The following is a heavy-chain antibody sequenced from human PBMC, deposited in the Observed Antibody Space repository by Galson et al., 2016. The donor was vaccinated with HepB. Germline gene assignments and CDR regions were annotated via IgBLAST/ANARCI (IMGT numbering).Heavy chain of an antibody. CDR3: ARGGMFYYDSFGVGFY. D-gene: IGHD3-22*01. J-gene: IGHJ4*02. Sequence: SLRLSCAASGFTFSSYSMNWLRQAPGKGLEWVSSIISSGTYFYYADSVQGRFTISRDNAKNSLYLQMNSLRAEDTAFYYCARGGMFYYDSFGVGFYWGQGTLVTVSS. V-gene: IGHV3-21*04. CDR1: GFTFSSYS. CDR2: IISSGTYF.